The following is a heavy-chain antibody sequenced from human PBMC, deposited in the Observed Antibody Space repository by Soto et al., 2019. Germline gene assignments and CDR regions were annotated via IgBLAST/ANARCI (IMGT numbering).Heavy chain of an antibody. CDR1: GYTFTSYD. D-gene: IGHD5-18*01. J-gene: IGHJ3*02. CDR2: MNPNSGNT. CDR3: ARGYTAMGLDAFDI. Sequence: VASVKVSCKASGYTFTSYDINWVRQATGQGLEWMGWMNPNSGNTGYAQKFQGRVTMTRNTSISTAYMELSSLRSEDTAVYYCARGYTAMGLDAFDIWGQGTMVTVSS. V-gene: IGHV1-8*01.